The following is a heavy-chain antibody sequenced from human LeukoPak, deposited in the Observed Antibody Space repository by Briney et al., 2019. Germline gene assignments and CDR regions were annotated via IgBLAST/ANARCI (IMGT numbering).Heavy chain of an antibody. J-gene: IGHJ4*02. CDR3: ARAVNSYGSGSYSFDY. V-gene: IGHV4-59*01. CDR1: GGSISSYY. CDR2: IYYSGST. Sequence: PSETLSPTCTVSGGSISSYYWSWIRQPPGKGLEWIGYIYYSGSTNYNPSLKSRVTISVDTSKNQFSLKLSSVTAADTAVYYCARAVNSYGSGSYSFDYWGQGTLVTVSS. D-gene: IGHD3-10*01.